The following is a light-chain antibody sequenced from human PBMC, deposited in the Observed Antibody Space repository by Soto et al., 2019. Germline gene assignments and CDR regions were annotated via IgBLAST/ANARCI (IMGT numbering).Light chain of an antibody. CDR2: AAS. CDR3: QQSYSTPPWT. Sequence: DIQMTQSPSSLSASVGDRVTITCRASQSIVTYLNWYLQKPGKAPKLLIYAASNLQSGVPSRFSGGGAGIDFTLAISSLQPEDFATYFCQQSYSTPPWTFCQGTKVEIK. CDR1: QSIVTY. V-gene: IGKV1-39*01. J-gene: IGKJ1*01.